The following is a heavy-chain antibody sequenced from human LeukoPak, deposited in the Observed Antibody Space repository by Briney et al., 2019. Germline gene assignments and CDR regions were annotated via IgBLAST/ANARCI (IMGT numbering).Heavy chain of an antibody. V-gene: IGHV3-7*01. CDR3: AREKGGTATDYYYYYYMDV. Sequence: GGSLRLSCAASGFTFSSYWMSWVRQAPGKGLEWVANIKQDGSEKYYVDSVKGRVTISRDNAKNSLYLQMTSLRAEDTAVYYGAREKGGTATDYYYYYYMDVWGKGTTVTVSS. J-gene: IGHJ6*03. CDR2: IKQDGSEK. D-gene: IGHD1-7*01. CDR1: GFTFSSYW.